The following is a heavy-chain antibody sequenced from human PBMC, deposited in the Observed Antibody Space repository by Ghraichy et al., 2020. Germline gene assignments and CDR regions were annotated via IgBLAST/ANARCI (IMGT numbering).Heavy chain of an antibody. CDR3: ARGAGWYNP. V-gene: IGHV4-59*13. CDR2: VHYNGRT. CDR1: GDSINNDY. Sequence: PETLSLTCTVSGDSINNDYWSWLRQPPGKGLEWIAYVHYNGRTNYNPSLKSRATILLDTSKTQFSLTLSSVTAADTAVYYCARGAGWYNPWGQGTLVTVSS. D-gene: IGHD6-19*01. J-gene: IGHJ5*02.